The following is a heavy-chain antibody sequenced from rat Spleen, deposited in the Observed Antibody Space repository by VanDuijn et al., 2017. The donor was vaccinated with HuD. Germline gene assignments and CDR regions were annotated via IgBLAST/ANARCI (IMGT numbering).Heavy chain of an antibody. CDR2: ISSGGGNT. V-gene: IGHV5S13*01. Sequence: EVQLVESGGGLVQPGRSLKLSCAASGFTFTNYDMAWVRQAPTKGLEWIASISSGGGNTYYRDSVKGRFTISRDNAKNTQYLLMDSLRSEDTATYYCAALRTRRSVDTPFAYWGQGTLVTVSS. D-gene: IGHD3-2*01. J-gene: IGHJ3*01. CDR3: AALRTRRSVDTPFAY. CDR1: GFTFTNYD.